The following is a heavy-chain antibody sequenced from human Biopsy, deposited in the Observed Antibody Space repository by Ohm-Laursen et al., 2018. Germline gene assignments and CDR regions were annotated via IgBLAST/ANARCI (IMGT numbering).Heavy chain of an antibody. V-gene: IGHV3-74*01. CDR2: INSDGSST. CDR3: TRAEAGSGSLLYFDY. Sequence: GSLRLSCTASEFIFSRFWMYWVRQAPGKGLVWVSRINSDGSSTNYADAVKDRFTISRDNAKNTVFLQMNSLRAEDTAVYYCTRAEAGSGSLLYFDYWGQGTRVTVSS. J-gene: IGHJ4*02. CDR1: EFIFSRFW. D-gene: IGHD3-10*01.